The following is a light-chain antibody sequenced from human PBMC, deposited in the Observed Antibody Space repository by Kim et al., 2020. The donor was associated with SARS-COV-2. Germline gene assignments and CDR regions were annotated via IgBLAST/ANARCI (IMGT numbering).Light chain of an antibody. CDR1: QSISSC. J-gene: IGKJ4*01. CDR2: GSY. CDR3: QQRSNWPLT. V-gene: IGKV3-11*01. Sequence: LCPGDTATLPCRASQSISSCLAWYQEKPGQAPSLLIYGSYNRATGIPARFSGSRSGTDFTLTINSLEPEYSAVYYCQQRSNWPLTFGGGTKVDIK.